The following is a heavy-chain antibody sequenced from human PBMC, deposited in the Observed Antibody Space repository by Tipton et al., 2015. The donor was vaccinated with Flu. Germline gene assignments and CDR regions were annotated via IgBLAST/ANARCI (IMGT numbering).Heavy chain of an antibody. CDR2: FYSDGST. Sequence: VQLVQSGGGLIQPGGSLRLSCAASGFAVSSNYMTWVRQAPGRGLECVSIFYSDGSTYYADSVKGRFTISRDNSKNTVYLQMNSLRAEDTAVYYCAKVNWDDAPYVWGQGTTVAVSS. CDR3: AKVNWDDAPYV. D-gene: IGHD1-20*01. J-gene: IGHJ6*02. CDR1: GFAVSSNY. V-gene: IGHV3-53*01.